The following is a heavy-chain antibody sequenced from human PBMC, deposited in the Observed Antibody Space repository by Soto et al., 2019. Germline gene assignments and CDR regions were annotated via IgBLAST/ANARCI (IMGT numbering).Heavy chain of an antibody. CDR3: ARARDFWSGYPNKGMDV. J-gene: IGHJ6*02. V-gene: IGHV3-11*06. CDR2: ISSSSSYT. CDR1: GFTFSDYY. D-gene: IGHD3-3*01. Sequence: GGSLRLSCAASGFTFSDYYMSWIRQAPGKGLEWVSYISSSSSYTNYADSVKGRFTISRDNAKNSLYLQMNSLRAEDTAVYYCARARDFWSGYPNKGMDVWGQGTTVTVSS.